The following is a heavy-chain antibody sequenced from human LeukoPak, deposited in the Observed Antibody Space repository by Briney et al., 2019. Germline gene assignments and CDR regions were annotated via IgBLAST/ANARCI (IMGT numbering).Heavy chain of an antibody. CDR3: ARDPYSNYFDY. CDR1: VYTXTGYY. V-gene: IGHV1-2*02. CDR2: INPNTGGI. D-gene: IGHD5-18*01. J-gene: IGHJ4*02. Sequence: ASVKVSCKSSVYTXTGYYMHWVRRAPGQGLEWMGWINPNTGGINYAQKFQGRVTMTRDTSISAAYMELSRLRSDDTAVYYCARDPYSNYFDYWGQGTLVTVSS.